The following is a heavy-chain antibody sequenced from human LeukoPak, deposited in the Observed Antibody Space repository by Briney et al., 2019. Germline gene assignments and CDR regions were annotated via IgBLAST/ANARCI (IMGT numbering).Heavy chain of an antibody. CDR3: ARDNQYNSASSDYGGTNFDS. CDR1: GGSFSGYY. D-gene: IGHD4-17*01. J-gene: IGHJ4*02. V-gene: IGHV4-34*01. Sequence: NPSETLSLTCAVYGGSFSGYYWSWIRQPPGKGLEWIGEINHSGSTNYNPSLKSRVTISVDTSKNRFSLKLSSVTAADTAMYYCARDNQYNSASSDYGGTNFDSWGQGTLVTVSS. CDR2: INHSGST.